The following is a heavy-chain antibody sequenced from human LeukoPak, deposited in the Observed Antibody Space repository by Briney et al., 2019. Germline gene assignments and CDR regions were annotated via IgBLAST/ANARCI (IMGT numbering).Heavy chain of an antibody. V-gene: IGHV4-4*02. CDR1: GGSISSSNW. CDR3: ARDRFVLGSASS. Sequence: KPSGTLSLTCAVSGGSISSSNWWSWVRQPPGKGLEWIGSIYYSGSTYYNPSLKSRVTISVDTSKNQFSLKLSSVTAADTAVYYCARDRFVLGSASSWGQGTLVTVSS. D-gene: IGHD3-16*01. CDR2: IYYSGST. J-gene: IGHJ4*02.